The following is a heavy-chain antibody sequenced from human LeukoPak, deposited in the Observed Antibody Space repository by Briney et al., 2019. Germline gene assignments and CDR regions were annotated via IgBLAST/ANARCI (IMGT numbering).Heavy chain of an antibody. CDR3: ATFGVIVRNDYYDY. Sequence: GGSLRLSCAASGFTFSNYAMSWVRQAPGKGLQYISVITNSGGSTYYADSVKGRFTISRDNSKNTLYLQMSSLRAEDTAVYYCATFGVIVRNDYYDYWGQGALVAVSS. CDR1: GFTFSNYA. D-gene: IGHD3-3*01. V-gene: IGHV3-23*01. CDR2: ITNSGGST. J-gene: IGHJ4*02.